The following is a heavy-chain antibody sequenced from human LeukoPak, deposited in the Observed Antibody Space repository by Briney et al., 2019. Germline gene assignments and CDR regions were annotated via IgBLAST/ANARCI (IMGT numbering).Heavy chain of an antibody. CDR1: GGSISSSSYY. J-gene: IGHJ3*02. Sequence: PSETLSLTCTVSGGSISSSSYYWGWIRQPPGMGLEGIGSIYYSGSTYYNPSLKSRVTISVATSKNQFSLKLSSVTAADTAVYYCARNAHADAFDIWGQGTMVTVSS. V-gene: IGHV4-39*07. CDR2: IYYSGST. CDR3: ARNAHADAFDI.